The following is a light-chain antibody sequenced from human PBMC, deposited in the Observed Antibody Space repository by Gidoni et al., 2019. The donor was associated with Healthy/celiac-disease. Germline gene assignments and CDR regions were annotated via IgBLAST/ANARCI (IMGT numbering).Light chain of an antibody. CDR2: AAS. J-gene: IGKJ1*01. Sequence: IQLTQSPSSLSASVGDRVTITCRASQGISSYLAWYQQKPGKAPKLLIYAASTLQSGVPTRFRGRGSGKDFTLTISSLQPEDFATYYCQQLNSYPRTFGQGTKVEIK. V-gene: IGKV1-9*01. CDR1: QGISSY. CDR3: QQLNSYPRT.